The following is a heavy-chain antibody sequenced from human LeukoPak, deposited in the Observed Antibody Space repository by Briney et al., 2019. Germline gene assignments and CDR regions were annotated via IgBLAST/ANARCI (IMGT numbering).Heavy chain of an antibody. V-gene: IGHV1-2*02. D-gene: IGHD3-22*01. J-gene: IGHJ3*02. CDR3: ARGQYYYDSSGYLNAFDI. CDR2: INPNSGET. CDR1: EYTFTGYY. Sequence: ASVKVSCKASEYTFTGYYMHWVGQAPGQGLAWMGWINPNSGETNYAQKFQGRATMTRDTSISTAYMELSRLRSDDTAVYYCARGQYYYDSSGYLNAFDIWGQGTMVTVSS.